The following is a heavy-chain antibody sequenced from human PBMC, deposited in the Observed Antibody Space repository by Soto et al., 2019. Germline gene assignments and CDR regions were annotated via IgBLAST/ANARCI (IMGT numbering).Heavy chain of an antibody. Sequence: QVQLVQSGAEVKKPGASVKVSCKASGYTFTSYYMHWVRQAPGQGLEWMGVINPSSGSTSYAQKLQVRVTRTRETSTSTVYMELSSLRSEDTAVYYCARDVAVAGTRWYFDLWGRGTRVTVSS. V-gene: IGHV1-46*01. CDR1: GYTFTSYY. D-gene: IGHD6-19*01. J-gene: IGHJ2*01. CDR2: INPSSGST. CDR3: ARDVAVAGTRWYFDL.